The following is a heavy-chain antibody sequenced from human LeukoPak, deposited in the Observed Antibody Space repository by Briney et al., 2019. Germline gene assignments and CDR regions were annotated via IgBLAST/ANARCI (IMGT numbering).Heavy chain of an antibody. CDR2: INHSGST. Sequence: SETLSLTCAVYGGSFSGYYWSWIRQPPGKGLEWIGEINHSGSTNYNPSLKSRVTISVDTSKNQFSLKLSSVTAADTAVYYCARDKYLGYCSGGSCYFLKYYFDHWGQGTLVTVSS. D-gene: IGHD2-15*01. CDR3: ARDKYLGYCSGGSCYFLKYYFDH. CDR1: GGSFSGYY. J-gene: IGHJ4*02. V-gene: IGHV4-34*01.